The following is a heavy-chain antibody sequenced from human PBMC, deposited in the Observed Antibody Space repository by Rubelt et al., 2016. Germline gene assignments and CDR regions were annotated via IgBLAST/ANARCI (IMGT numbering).Heavy chain of an antibody. CDR2: INHSGST. V-gene: IGHV4-34*01. D-gene: IGHD5-18*01. J-gene: IGHJ4*02. Sequence: QVQLQQWGAGLLKPSETLSLTCAVYGGSFSGYYWSWIRQPPGKGLEWIGEINHSGSTNYNPSLTRRVPIPVAPSQNQFSLKLSPVTAADTAVYYCARGGYSYGWVDYWGQGTLVTVSS. CDR3: ARGGYSYGWVDY. CDR1: GGSFSGYY.